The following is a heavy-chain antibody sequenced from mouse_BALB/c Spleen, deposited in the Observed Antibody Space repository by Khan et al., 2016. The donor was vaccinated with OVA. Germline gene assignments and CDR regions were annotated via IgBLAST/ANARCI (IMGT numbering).Heavy chain of an antibody. V-gene: IGHV1-7*01. CDR2: INPTSGYT. Sequence: QVQLKESGAEQAKPGASVKMSCNTSGYTFSSYWMHWVNQRPGQGLEWIGYINPTSGYTEYTETFKDKTPLSADKSSSPAYMQLTSLTSEDSAVYYCARDRSDYWGQGTTLTVSS. J-gene: IGHJ2*01. CDR1: GYTFSSYW. CDR3: ARDRSDY.